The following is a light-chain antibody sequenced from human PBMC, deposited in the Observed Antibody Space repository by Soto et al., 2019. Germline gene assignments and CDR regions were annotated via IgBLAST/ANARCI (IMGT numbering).Light chain of an antibody. CDR2: DAS. Sequence: DIQMTQSPSTLSASVGDRVTITCRASQSISTWLSWYQLQPGKAPKFLVYDASSLESGVPSRFSGSGSDTEFTLTISNLQPDDFATYYCQQYETYPYTFGQGTKL. V-gene: IGKV1-5*01. CDR3: QQYETYPYT. CDR1: QSISTW. J-gene: IGKJ2*01.